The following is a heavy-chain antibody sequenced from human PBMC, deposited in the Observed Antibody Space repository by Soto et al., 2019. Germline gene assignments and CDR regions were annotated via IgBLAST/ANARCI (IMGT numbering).Heavy chain of an antibody. J-gene: IGHJ5*02. Sequence: QVQLVQSGAEVKKPGASVKVSCKASGYTFTSYGISWVRQATGQGLEWMGWISAYNGNTNYAQKLQGRVTMTTDTSXXTAYMELRSLRSDDTAVYYWARGRGSGSYPRWFDPWGQGTLVTVSS. CDR3: ARGRGSGSYPRWFDP. D-gene: IGHD1-26*01. V-gene: IGHV1-18*01. CDR2: ISAYNGNT. CDR1: GYTFTSYG.